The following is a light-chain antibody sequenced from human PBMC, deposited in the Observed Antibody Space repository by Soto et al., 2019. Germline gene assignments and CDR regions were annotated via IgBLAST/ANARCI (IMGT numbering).Light chain of an antibody. CDR3: QPWGTGIRE. Sequence: QLVLTQSPSASASLGASVKLTCTLSSGHSSYAIAWHQQQPEKGPRYLMKLNSDGSHSKGDGIPDRFSGSSSGAERYLTIPGLQSGVEANYSGQPWGTGIREFAEGTKLTV. V-gene: IGLV4-69*01. CDR2: LNSDGSH. J-gene: IGLJ2*01. CDR1: SGHSSYA.